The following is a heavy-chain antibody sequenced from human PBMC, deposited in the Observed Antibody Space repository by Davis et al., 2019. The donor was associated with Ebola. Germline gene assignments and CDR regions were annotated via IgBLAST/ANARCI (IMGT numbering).Heavy chain of an antibody. J-gene: IGHJ4*02. CDR3: ARQSSSSWGDY. Sequence: SQTLSLTCTVSGGSITSSSHYCGWIRQPPGKGLEWMGSIFRTEATSCNPSIKSRLTISVDTSKNPFSLKLSSVTAADTAIYYCARQSSSSWGDYWGQGALVIVSS. CDR1: GGSITSSSHY. D-gene: IGHD6-6*01. V-gene: IGHV4-39*01. CDR2: IFRTEAT.